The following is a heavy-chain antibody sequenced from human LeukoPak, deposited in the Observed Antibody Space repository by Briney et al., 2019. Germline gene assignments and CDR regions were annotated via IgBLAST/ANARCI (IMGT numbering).Heavy chain of an antibody. J-gene: IGHJ4*02. D-gene: IGHD3-3*01. Sequence: PGGSLRLSCAASGFTFSSYWVSWVRQAPGKGLEWVANINEDGSEKNYVDSVKGRFTISRDNDKNSLYLQMNSLRAEDTAVYYCARTRYYDFWSGYSYSFDYWGQGTLVTVSS. CDR2: INEDGSEK. V-gene: IGHV3-7*01. CDR1: GFTFSSYW. CDR3: ARTRYYDFWSGYSYSFDY.